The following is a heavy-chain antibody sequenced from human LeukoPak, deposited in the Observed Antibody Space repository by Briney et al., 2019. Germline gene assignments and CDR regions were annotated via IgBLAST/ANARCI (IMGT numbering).Heavy chain of an antibody. Sequence: RTGGSLRLSCAASGFTFSSYSMNWVRQAPGKGLEWVSYISISSSTIYYADSVKGRFTISRDNAKNSLCLQMNSLRAEDTAVYYCAGGYSSSWYYYYYYGMDVWGQGTTVTVSS. CDR1: GFTFSSYS. D-gene: IGHD6-13*01. CDR3: AGGYSSSWYYYYYYGMDV. CDR2: ISISSSTI. V-gene: IGHV3-48*01. J-gene: IGHJ6*02.